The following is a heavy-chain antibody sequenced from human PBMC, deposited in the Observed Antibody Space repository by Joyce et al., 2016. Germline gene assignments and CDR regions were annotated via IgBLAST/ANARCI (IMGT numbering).Heavy chain of an antibody. CDR3: ARSPSNSWHTFDS. Sequence: QVQLVESGGGVAQPGRSLRLSCAASGFTFNRYAMQWVRQTPGPGLEWLAVISPDGSKKFYSESVKDRFIISRDNSNKMVFVQMNSLRVEDTGVYYCARSPSNSWHTFDSWGQGTLVSVSS. D-gene: IGHD2-2*01. CDR2: ISPDGSKK. V-gene: IGHV3-30-3*01. J-gene: IGHJ4*02. CDR1: GFTFNRYA.